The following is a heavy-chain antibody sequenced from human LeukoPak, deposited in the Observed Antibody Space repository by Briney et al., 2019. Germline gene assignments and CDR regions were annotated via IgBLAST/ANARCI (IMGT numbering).Heavy chain of an antibody. Sequence: TSETLSLTFTVSGYSISSGYYWGWIRQPPGKGLEWIGSIYHSGSTYYNPSLKSRVTISVDTSKNQFSLKLSSVTAADTAVYYCARDQQLLRYFDWHHAFDIWGQGTMVTVSS. J-gene: IGHJ3*02. CDR1: GYSISSGYY. D-gene: IGHD3-9*01. CDR3: ARDQQLLRYFDWHHAFDI. CDR2: IYHSGST. V-gene: IGHV4-38-2*02.